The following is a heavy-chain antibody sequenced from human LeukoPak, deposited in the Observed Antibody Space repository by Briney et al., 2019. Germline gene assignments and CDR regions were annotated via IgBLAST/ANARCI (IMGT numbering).Heavy chain of an antibody. Sequence: PGGSLRLSCAASGFTFSSYWMHWVRQAPGKGLVWVSRINSDGSSTSYADSVKGRFTISRDNAKNTLYLQMNSLRAEDTAVYYCARDHQGRAYNYGMDVWGQGTTVTVSS. CDR2: INSDGSST. CDR1: GFTFSSYW. CDR3: ARDHQGRAYNYGMDV. D-gene: IGHD2-2*02. J-gene: IGHJ6*02. V-gene: IGHV3-74*01.